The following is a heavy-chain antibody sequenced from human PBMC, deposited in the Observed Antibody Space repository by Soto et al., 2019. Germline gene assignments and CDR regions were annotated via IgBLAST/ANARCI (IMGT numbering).Heavy chain of an antibody. CDR1: GGSISSYY. V-gene: IGHV4-4*07. J-gene: IGHJ5*02. CDR2: IYTSGST. CDR3: ARHYYDSSGYRYKWFDP. D-gene: IGHD3-22*01. Sequence: PSETLSLTCTVSGGSISSYYWSWFRQPAGKGLEWIGRIYTSGSTNYNPSLKSRVTMSVDTSKNQFSLKLSSVTAADTAVYYCARHYYDSSGYRYKWFDPWGQGTLVTVSS.